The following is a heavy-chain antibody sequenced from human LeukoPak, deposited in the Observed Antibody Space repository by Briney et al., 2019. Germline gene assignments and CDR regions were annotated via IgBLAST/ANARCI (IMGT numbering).Heavy chain of an antibody. J-gene: IGHJ4*02. CDR3: AKDQDYGDNYGGFDY. D-gene: IGHD4-23*01. CDR2: IRYDGSNK. CDR1: GFTFSSYG. Sequence: GGSLRLSCAASGFTFSSYGMHWVRQAPGKGLEWVAFIRYDGSNKYYADSVKGRFTISRDNSKNTLYLQMNSLRAEDTAVYYCAKDQDYGDNYGGFDYWGQGTLVTVSS. V-gene: IGHV3-30*02.